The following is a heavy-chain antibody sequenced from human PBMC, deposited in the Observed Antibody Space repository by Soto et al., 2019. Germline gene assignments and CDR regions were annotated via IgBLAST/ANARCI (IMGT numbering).Heavy chain of an antibody. J-gene: IGHJ4*02. CDR3: ARAGYDILTGYSSQFDY. V-gene: IGHV1-2*04. CDR1: GYTFTGYY. CDR2: INPNSGGT. D-gene: IGHD3-9*01. Sequence: VKVSCKASGYTFTGYYMHWVRQAPGQGLEWMGWINPNSGGTNYAQKFQGWVTMTRDTSISTAYMELSRLRSDDTAVYYCARAGYDILTGYSSQFDYWGQGTLVTVSS.